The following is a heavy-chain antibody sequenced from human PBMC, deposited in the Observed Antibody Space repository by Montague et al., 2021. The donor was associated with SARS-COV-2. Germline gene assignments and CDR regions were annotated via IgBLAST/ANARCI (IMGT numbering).Heavy chain of an antibody. CDR3: ARTNIQVCSRRWFDP. CDR2: IYYSGST. V-gene: IGHV4-39*01. CDR1: GGSISSSSYY. J-gene: IGHJ5*02. D-gene: IGHD5-18*01. Sequence: SETLSLTCTVSGGSISSSSYYWGWIRQPPGKGLEWIGSIYYSGSTYYNPSLKSRVTISVDTSKNQFSLKLSSVTAADTAVYYCARTNIQVCSRRWFDPWGQGTLVTVSS.